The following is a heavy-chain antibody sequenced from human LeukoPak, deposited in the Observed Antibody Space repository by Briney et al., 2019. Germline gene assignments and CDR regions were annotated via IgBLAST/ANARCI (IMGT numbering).Heavy chain of an antibody. CDR1: GFTFSSYA. D-gene: IGHD3-22*01. J-gene: IGHJ4*02. CDR3: AKDLTMIVVVITFDY. V-gene: IGHV3-23*01. Sequence: GGSLRLSCAASGFTFSSYAMSWVRQAPAKGLGSGSPISGSGGSTYYADSVKGRFTISRDNSKNTLYLQMNSLRAEDTAVYYCAKDLTMIVVVITFDYWGQGTLVTVSS. CDR2: ISGSGGST.